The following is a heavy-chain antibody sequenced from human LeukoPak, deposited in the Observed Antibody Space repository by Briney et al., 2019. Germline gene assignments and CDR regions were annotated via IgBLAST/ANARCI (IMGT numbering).Heavy chain of an antibody. D-gene: IGHD3-3*01. J-gene: IGHJ4*02. V-gene: IGHV3-33*01. CDR1: GFTFSSYG. CDR2: IWYDGSKK. CDR3: ARDTYDFWSAPDY. Sequence: GRSLRLSCAASGFTFSSYGMHWVRQAPGKGLERVAVIWYDGSKKYYADSVKGRFTISRDNSKNTLYLQMNSLRAEDTDVYYCARDTYDFWSAPDYWGQGTLVTVSS.